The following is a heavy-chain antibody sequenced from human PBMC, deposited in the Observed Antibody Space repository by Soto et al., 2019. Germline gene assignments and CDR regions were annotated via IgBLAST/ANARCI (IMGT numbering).Heavy chain of an antibody. D-gene: IGHD6-13*01. J-gene: IGHJ4*02. V-gene: IGHV3-64*01. CDR1: GFTFSSYA. Sequence: EVQLVESGGGLVQHGGSLRLSCAASGFTFSSYAMHWVRQAPGKGLEYVSAISSNGGSTYYANSVKGRFTISRDNSKNTLYLQMGSLRAEDMAVYYCARQSYSSYYFDYWGQGTLVTVYS. CDR2: ISSNGGST. CDR3: ARQSYSSYYFDY.